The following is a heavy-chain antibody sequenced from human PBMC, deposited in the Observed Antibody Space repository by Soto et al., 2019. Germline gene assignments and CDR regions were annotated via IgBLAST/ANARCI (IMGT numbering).Heavy chain of an antibody. CDR2: ISGSGGST. Sequence: PGGSLRLSCAASGFTFSSYAMSWVRQAPGKGLEWVSAISGSGGSTYYADSVKGRFTISRDNSKNTLYLQMNSLRAEDTAVYYCAKTPRYSSSHADWFHPWGQGTLVTVSS. CDR3: AKTPRYSSSHADWFHP. D-gene: IGHD6-6*01. V-gene: IGHV3-23*01. CDR1: GFTFSSYA. J-gene: IGHJ5*02.